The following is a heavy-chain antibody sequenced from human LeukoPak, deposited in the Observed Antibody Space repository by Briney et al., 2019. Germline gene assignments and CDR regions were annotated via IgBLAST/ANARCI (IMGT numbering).Heavy chain of an antibody. J-gene: IGHJ6*02. CDR1: GGSISSYY. V-gene: IGHV4-4*07. CDR2: IYTSGST. CDR3: ARVARSYYYYGMDV. Sequence: PSETLSLTCTVSGGSISSYYWSWIRQPAGKGLEWIGRIYTSGSTNYNPSLKSRVTISVDTSKNQFSLKLSSVTAADTAVYYCARVARSYYYYGMDVWGQGTTVTVSS.